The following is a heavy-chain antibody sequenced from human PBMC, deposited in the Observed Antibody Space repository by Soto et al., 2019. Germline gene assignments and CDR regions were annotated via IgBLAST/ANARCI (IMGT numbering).Heavy chain of an antibody. CDR3: ARDFCGGDCSDDYYYYAMDV. Sequence: SETLSLTCTVSGGSVSSGTHYWSWIPQPPGKGLEWIGQIYYSGSTNYNPSLKSRVTISVDTSKNQFSLELSSVTAADTAVYYCARDFCGGDCSDDYYYYAMDVWGQGTTVTVS. CDR2: IYYSGST. J-gene: IGHJ6*02. D-gene: IGHD2-21*02. V-gene: IGHV4-61*01. CDR1: GGSVSSGTHY.